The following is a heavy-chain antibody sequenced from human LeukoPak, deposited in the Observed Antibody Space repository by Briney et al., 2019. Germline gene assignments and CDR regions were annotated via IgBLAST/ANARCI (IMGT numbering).Heavy chain of an antibody. D-gene: IGHD1-26*01. Sequence: SETLSLTCTVSGGSISSSTYYWGWIRQPPGKGLEWIGSIYYSGSTYYNPTLKSRVNMSIDKSKNQLSLELTSVTAADTATYYCTRESGAFSPFGFWGQGTLVTVSS. CDR3: TRESGAFSPFGF. V-gene: IGHV4-39*07. J-gene: IGHJ4*02. CDR2: IYYSGST. CDR1: GGSISSSTYY.